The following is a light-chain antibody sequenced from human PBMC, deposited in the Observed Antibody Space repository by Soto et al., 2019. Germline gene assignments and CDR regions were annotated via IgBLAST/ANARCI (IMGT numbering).Light chain of an antibody. CDR1: QSISSY. V-gene: IGKV1-39*01. Sequence: DIQITQSPSSLSASVGDRVSITCRASQSISSYLNWYQQKPGKAPKLLTYAAFTLQTGVSSRFIGSGSGTDFTLTINSLQPEDFATYYCQQSSSSPWTFGQGTKVDIK. J-gene: IGKJ1*01. CDR2: AAF. CDR3: QQSSSSPWT.